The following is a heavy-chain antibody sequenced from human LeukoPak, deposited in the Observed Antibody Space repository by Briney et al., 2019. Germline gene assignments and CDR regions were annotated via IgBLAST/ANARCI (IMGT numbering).Heavy chain of an antibody. CDR2: IRYDGSTK. Sequence: GGSLRLSCAASGFTFSSYAMHWVRQAPGKGLERVAFIRYDGSTKFYADSVKGRFTISRDNSKNTLHLQMNSLRAEDAALYYCAKDWSYSGWAYYFDYWGQGTLVTVSS. V-gene: IGHV3-30*02. CDR1: GFTFSSYA. D-gene: IGHD6-19*01. J-gene: IGHJ4*02. CDR3: AKDWSYSGWAYYFDY.